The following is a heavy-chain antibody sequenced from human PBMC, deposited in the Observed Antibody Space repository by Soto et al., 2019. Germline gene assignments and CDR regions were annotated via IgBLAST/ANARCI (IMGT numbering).Heavy chain of an antibody. CDR1: GGSISSGGYY. CDR2: IYYSGST. J-gene: IGHJ5*02. D-gene: IGHD4-17*01. V-gene: IGHV4-31*03. CDR3: ARREVYGDYAWFDP. Sequence: SETLSLTCTVSGGSISSGGYYWSWIRQHPGKGLEWIGYIYYSGSTYYNPSLKSRVTISVDTSKNQFSLKLSSVTAADTAVYYCARREVYGDYAWFDPWGQGTLVTVSS.